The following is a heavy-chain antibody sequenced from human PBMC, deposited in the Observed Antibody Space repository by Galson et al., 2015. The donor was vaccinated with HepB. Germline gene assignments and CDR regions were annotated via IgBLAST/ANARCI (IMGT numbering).Heavy chain of an antibody. CDR1: GFTFSSYA. Sequence: SLRLSCAASGFTFSSYAMSWVRQAPGKGLEWVSASSDSGGTTYYADSVKGRFTISRDNSKSTLYLQMNSLRAEDTAVYYCAKREYYYDSSGYANDAFDIWGQGTMVTVSS. D-gene: IGHD3-22*01. V-gene: IGHV3-23*01. CDR2: SSDSGGTT. CDR3: AKREYYYDSSGYANDAFDI. J-gene: IGHJ3*02.